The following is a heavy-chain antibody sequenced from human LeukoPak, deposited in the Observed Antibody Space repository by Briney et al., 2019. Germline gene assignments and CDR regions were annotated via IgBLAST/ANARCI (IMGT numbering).Heavy chain of an antibody. D-gene: IGHD3-10*01. CDR3: ARGILWFGEPIDAFDI. CDR2: MNPNSGNT. Sequence: ASVKVSCKASGYTFTSYDINWVRQATGQGLEWMGWMNPNSGNTGYAQKFQGRVTITRNTSISAAYMELSSLRSEDTAVYYCARGILWFGEPIDAFDIWGQGTMVTVSS. J-gene: IGHJ3*02. CDR1: GYTFTSYD. V-gene: IGHV1-8*03.